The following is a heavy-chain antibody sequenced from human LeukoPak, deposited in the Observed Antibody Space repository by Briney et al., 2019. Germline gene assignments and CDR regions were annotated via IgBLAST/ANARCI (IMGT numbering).Heavy chain of an antibody. CDR1: GGSLRWGGYS. D-gene: IGHD3-16*02. CDR2: IYYSGST. Sequence: SENLSLTCAVTGGSLRWGGYSWSWIRQPPGMGLEWIGYIYYSGSTSYNPSLKSRVTISVDRSKNQFSLKLSPVTAADTAVYYCAIAGLRLGELSLNWGQGTLVTVSS. J-gene: IGHJ4*02. CDR3: AIAGLRLGELSLN. V-gene: IGHV4-30-2*01.